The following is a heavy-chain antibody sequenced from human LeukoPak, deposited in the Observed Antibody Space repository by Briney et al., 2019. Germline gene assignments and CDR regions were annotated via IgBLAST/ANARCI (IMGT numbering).Heavy chain of an antibody. Sequence: SVKVSCKASGGTFSSYAISWVRQAPGQGLEWMGGIIPIFGTANYAQKFQGRVTITADESTSTAYMELSSLRSEDTAVYYCARGIAYGGTSASFDYWGQGTLVTVSS. CDR1: GGTFSSYA. V-gene: IGHV1-69*13. CDR3: ARGIAYGGTSASFDY. D-gene: IGHD4-23*01. CDR2: IIPIFGTA. J-gene: IGHJ4*02.